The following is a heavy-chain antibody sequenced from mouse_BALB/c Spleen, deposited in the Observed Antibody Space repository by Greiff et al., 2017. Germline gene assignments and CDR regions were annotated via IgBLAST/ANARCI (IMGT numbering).Heavy chain of an antibody. V-gene: IGHV1-4*01. CDR3: ARQDGNKAWFAY. D-gene: IGHD2-1*01. CDR2: INPSSGYT. Sequence: QVQLKQSGAELARPGASVKMSCKASGYTFTSYTMHWVKQRPGQGLEWIGYINPSSGYTNYNQKFKDKATLTADKSSSTAYMQLSSLTSEDSAVYYCARQDGNKAWFAYWGQGTLVTVSA. J-gene: IGHJ3*01. CDR1: GYTFTSYT.